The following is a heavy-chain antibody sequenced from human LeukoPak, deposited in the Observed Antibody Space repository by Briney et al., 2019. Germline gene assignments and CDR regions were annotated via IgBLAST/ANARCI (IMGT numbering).Heavy chain of an antibody. CDR1: GYTFTSYG. V-gene: IGHV1-18*01. CDR2: ISGYSGNT. Sequence: GASVKVSCKASGYTFTSYGISWVRQAPGQGLEWMGWISGYSGNTNYAQKFQGRVTMTTDTSTSTAYMELRSLRSDDTAVYYCARSLVVIALDAFDIWGQGTMVTVSS. D-gene: IGHD3-22*01. J-gene: IGHJ3*02. CDR3: ARSLVVIALDAFDI.